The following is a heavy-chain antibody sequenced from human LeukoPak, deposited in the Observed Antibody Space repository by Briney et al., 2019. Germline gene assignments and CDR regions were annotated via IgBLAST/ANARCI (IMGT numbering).Heavy chain of an antibody. D-gene: IGHD2-21*02. CDR1: GFTVSSNY. Sequence: PGGSLRLSCAASGFTVSSNYMSWVRQAPGKGLEWVSVIYSGGSTYYADSVKGRFTISRDKSKNTLYLQMNSLRAEDTAVYYCAKAGYCGGDCYSYWGQGTLVTVSS. V-gene: IGHV3-66*01. J-gene: IGHJ4*02. CDR2: IYSGGST. CDR3: AKAGYCGGDCYSY.